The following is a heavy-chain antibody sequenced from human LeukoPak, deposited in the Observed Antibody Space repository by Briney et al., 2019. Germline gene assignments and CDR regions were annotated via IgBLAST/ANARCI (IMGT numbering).Heavy chain of an antibody. CDR2: ISGSGGTT. CDR3: TKRVKYGGTWDHFAD. CDR1: GFTFSHYA. V-gene: IGHV3-23*01. Sequence: PGGSLRLSCAASGFTFSHYAMSWVRQAPGKGLEWVSAISGSGGTTYYPESGKGRFTISRDNSKNTLYLQVNSLRVEDTALYYCTKRVKYGGTWDHFADWGQGTLVTVSS. D-gene: IGHD1-26*01. J-gene: IGHJ4*02.